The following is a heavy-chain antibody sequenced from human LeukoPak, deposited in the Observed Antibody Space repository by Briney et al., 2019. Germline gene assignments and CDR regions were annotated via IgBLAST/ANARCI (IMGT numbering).Heavy chain of an antibody. D-gene: IGHD4-17*01. CDR3: ARALNYGANFDY. CDR2: IYYSGST. V-gene: IGHV4-59*01. Sequence: SSETLSLTCTVSGGSISSYYWSWIRQPPGKGLEWIGYIYYSGSTNYNPSLKSRVTISVDTSKNQFSLKLSSVTAADTAVHYCARALNYGANFDYWGQGTLVTVSS. J-gene: IGHJ4*02. CDR1: GGSISSYY.